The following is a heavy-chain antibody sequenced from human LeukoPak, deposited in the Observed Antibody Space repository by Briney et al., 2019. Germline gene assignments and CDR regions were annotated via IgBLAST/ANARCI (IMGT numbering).Heavy chain of an antibody. V-gene: IGHV3-9*01. D-gene: IGHD2-21*02. CDR3: AKIARGGDKGPFDY. Sequence: ALRLSCAASGFTFDDYAMHWGRQAPGKSLEWDSGISWNSGSIGYADSVKGRFTISRDNAKNSLYLQMNSLRAEDTALYYCAKIARGGDKGPFDYWGQGTLVNVSS. J-gene: IGHJ4*02. CDR2: ISWNSGSI. CDR1: GFTFDDYA.